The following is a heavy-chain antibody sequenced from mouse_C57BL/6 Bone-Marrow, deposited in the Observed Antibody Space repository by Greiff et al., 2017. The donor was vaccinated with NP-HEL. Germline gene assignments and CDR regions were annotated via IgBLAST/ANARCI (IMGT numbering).Heavy chain of an antibody. Sequence: VQLQQSGAELVRPGASVKLSCTASGFNIKADYMHWVKQRPEQGLEWIGWIDPENGDTEYASKFQGKATITADTSSNTAYLQLSSLTSEDTAVYYCTTGRYSFDYWGQGTTLTVSS. CDR3: TTGRYSFDY. J-gene: IGHJ2*01. V-gene: IGHV14-4*01. CDR1: GFNIKADY. D-gene: IGHD2-12*01. CDR2: IDPENGDT.